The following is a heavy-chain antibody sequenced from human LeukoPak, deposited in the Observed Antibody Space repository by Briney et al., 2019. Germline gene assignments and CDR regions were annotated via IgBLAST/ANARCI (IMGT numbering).Heavy chain of an antibody. CDR2: IYTSGST. Sequence: SETLSLTCTVSGGSINSYYWSWIRQPAGKGLEWIGRIYTSGSTNYNPSLKSRVTMSVETSKNQFSLKLSSVTAADTAVYYCARHEIAIVVVGGAFDIWAQGTMVTVSS. J-gene: IGHJ3*02. V-gene: IGHV4-4*07. D-gene: IGHD2-15*01. CDR3: ARHEIAIVVVGGAFDI. CDR1: GGSINSYY.